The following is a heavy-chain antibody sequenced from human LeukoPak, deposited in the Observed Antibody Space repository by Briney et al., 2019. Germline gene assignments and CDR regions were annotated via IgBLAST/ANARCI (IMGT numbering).Heavy chain of an antibody. D-gene: IGHD3-22*01. J-gene: IGHJ4*02. Sequence: GGSLRLSCAASGFTFDDYAMHWVRQAPGKGLEWVSGISWNSGSIGYADSVKGRFTISRDNAKNSLYLQMNSLRAEGTALYYCAKGGNYYDSSGFFDYWGQGTLVTVSS. CDR3: AKGGNYYDSSGFFDY. V-gene: IGHV3-9*01. CDR2: ISWNSGSI. CDR1: GFTFDDYA.